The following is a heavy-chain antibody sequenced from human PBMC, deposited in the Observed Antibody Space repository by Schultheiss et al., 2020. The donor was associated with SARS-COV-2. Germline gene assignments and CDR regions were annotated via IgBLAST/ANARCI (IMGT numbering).Heavy chain of an antibody. CDR3: ARDYDSSGGGPDY. Sequence: SVKVSCKASGGTFSSYAISWVRQAPGQGLEWMGGIIPIFGTANYAQKFQGRVTITADKSTSTAYMELSSLRSEDTAVYYCARDYDSSGGGPDYWGQGTLVTVSS. J-gene: IGHJ4*02. CDR2: IIPIFGTA. D-gene: IGHD3-22*01. CDR1: GGTFSSYA. V-gene: IGHV1-69*06.